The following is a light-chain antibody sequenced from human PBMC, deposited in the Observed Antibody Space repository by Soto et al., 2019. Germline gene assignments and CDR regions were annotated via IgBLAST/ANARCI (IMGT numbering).Light chain of an antibody. CDR1: QSISTW. Sequence: DIQMTQSPSTLSASVGDRVTITCRASQSISTWLAWHQQKPGKAPKLLIYDASTLYSGVTSRFSGSRSGTEFTLGISSLQADDFAPYYCQQDNSFAPYTFGQGTKLEI. CDR3: QQDNSFAPYT. CDR2: DAS. V-gene: IGKV1-5*01. J-gene: IGKJ2*01.